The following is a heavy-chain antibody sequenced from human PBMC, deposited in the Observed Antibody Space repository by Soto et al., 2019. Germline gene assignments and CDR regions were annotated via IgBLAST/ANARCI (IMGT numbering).Heavy chain of an antibody. CDR2: ISSSSSTI. CDR3: AGERGPLNWFDP. J-gene: IGHJ5*02. Sequence: EVQLVESGGGLVQPGGSLRLSCAASGFTFSSYSMNWVRQAPGKGLEWVSYISSSSSTIYYADSVKGRFTISRDNAKNSPYLPMNRLRDEDTAVYYCAGERGPLNWFDPWGQGTLVTVSS. V-gene: IGHV3-48*02. CDR1: GFTFSSYS.